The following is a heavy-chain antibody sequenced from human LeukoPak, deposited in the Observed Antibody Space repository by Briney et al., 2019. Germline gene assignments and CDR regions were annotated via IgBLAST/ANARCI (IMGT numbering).Heavy chain of an antibody. J-gene: IGHJ3*02. D-gene: IGHD6-6*01. CDR1: GGSISGYF. V-gene: IGHV4-4*07. CDR2: IYTSGST. Sequence: SETLSLTCTVSGGSISGYFWNWIRQPAGRGLEWIGRIYTSGSTNYNPSLKSRVTMSVDTSKNQFSLKLSSVTAADTAVYYCARGGGMIAARTEGAFDIWGQGTMVTVSS. CDR3: ARGGGMIAARTEGAFDI.